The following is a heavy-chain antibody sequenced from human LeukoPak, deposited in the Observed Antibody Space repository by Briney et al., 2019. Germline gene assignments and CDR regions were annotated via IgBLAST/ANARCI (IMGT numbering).Heavy chain of an antibody. CDR1: GFTVSSNY. CDR3: AGKVQLWLTAGYYGMDV. CDR2: IYSGGST. V-gene: IGHV3-53*01. D-gene: IGHD5-18*01. J-gene: IGHJ6*02. Sequence: GGSLRLSCAASGFTVSSNYMSWVRQAPGKGLEWVSVIYSGGSTYYADSVKGRFTISRDNSKNTLYLQMNSLRAEDTAVYYCAGKVQLWLTAGYYGMDVWGQGTTVTVSS.